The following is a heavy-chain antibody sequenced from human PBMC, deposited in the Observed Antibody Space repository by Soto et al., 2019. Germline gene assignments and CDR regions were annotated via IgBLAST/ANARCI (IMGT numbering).Heavy chain of an antibody. J-gene: IGHJ3*01. CDR1: GYNFTAHG. CDR3: ARIGGEAFDV. V-gene: IGHV1-18*01. Sequence: QVQVVQSGPQVKKPGASVKVSCRTSGYNFTAHGISWVRQAPGQGPEWMGWISTYNGDTYYARNLQDRVTMTTDTATTTAYMELGSLRSDDAAVDYCARIGGEAFDVWGQGTMVTVSS. CDR2: ISTYNGDT. D-gene: IGHD2-15*01.